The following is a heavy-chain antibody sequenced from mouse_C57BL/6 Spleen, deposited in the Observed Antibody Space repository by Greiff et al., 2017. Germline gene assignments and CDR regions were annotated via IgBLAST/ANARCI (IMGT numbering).Heavy chain of an antibody. Sequence: EVKVVESGGDLVKPGGSLKLSCAASGFTFSSYGMSWVRQTPDKRLEWVANISSGGSYTYYPDSVKGRFTITRDNAKNTLYLQMSSLKSGDTAMYYCARQDDGYFSYYAMDYWGQGTSVTVSS. CDR3: ARQDDGYFSYYAMDY. D-gene: IGHD2-3*01. J-gene: IGHJ4*01. CDR2: ISSGGSYT. CDR1: GFTFSSYG. V-gene: IGHV5-6*01.